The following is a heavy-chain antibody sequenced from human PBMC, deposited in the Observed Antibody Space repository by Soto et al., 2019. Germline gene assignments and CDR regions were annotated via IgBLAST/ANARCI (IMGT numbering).Heavy chain of an antibody. CDR2: VSPQGGST. CDR3: VNMMIARGAFDF. CDR1: GFAFSSYA. V-gene: IGHV3-64D*06. Sequence: PGWSLRLSCSASGFAFSSYAMHWVRQTPGKGLEYVSAVSPQGGSTYYADSVKGRFTISRDDSKNTVYLQMSSLRPDDTAVYYCVNMMIARGAFDFWGQGTLVTASS. J-gene: IGHJ4*02. D-gene: IGHD2-21*01.